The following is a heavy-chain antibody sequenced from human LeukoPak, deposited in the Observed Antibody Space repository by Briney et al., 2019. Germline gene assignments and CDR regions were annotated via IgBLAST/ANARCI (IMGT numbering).Heavy chain of an antibody. Sequence: SETLSLTCAVSGYSISSGYYWGWIRQPPGKGLEWIGSIYHSGSTYYNPSLKSRVTISVDTSKNQFSLKLSSATAADTAVYYCARAPRGDSSGYYFWGQGTLVTVSS. D-gene: IGHD3-22*01. V-gene: IGHV4-38-2*01. CDR2: IYHSGST. CDR1: GYSISSGYY. J-gene: IGHJ4*02. CDR3: ARAPRGDSSGYYF.